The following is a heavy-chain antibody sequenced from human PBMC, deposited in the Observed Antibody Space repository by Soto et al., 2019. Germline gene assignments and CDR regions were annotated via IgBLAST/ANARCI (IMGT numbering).Heavy chain of an antibody. Sequence: SETLSLTCTVSGGSISSYYWSWIRQPPGKGLEWIGYIYYSGSTNYNPSLKSRVTISVDTSKNQFSLKLSPVTAADTAVYYCAGQGYSSGWSPSPYFDYWGQGTLVTVSS. V-gene: IGHV4-59*01. CDR1: GGSISSYY. J-gene: IGHJ4*02. D-gene: IGHD6-19*01. CDR3: AGQGYSSGWSPSPYFDY. CDR2: IYYSGST.